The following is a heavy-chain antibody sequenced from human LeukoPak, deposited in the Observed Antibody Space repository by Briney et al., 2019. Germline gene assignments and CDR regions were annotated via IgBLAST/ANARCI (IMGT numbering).Heavy chain of an antibody. CDR1: GFSFSNAW. CDR3: TTDPTFDI. Sequence: PGGSLRLSCAACGFSFSNAWMRWVRQAPGKGREWGGRIKRKCDGGTTDYAALVKGRFIISRDDSKNTLYLQMNSLKTEDTAVYYCTTDPTFDIWGQGTMVTVSS. V-gene: IGHV3-15*01. CDR2: IKRKCDGGTT. J-gene: IGHJ3*02.